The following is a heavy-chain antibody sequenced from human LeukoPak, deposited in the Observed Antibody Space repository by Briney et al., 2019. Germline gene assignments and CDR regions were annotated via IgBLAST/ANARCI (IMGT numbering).Heavy chain of an antibody. CDR3: ATQTTGSKWFDP. J-gene: IGHJ5*02. CDR1: GGSISSYY. Sequence: PSETLSLTCTVSGGSISSYYWSWIRQPPGKGLEWIGYIYYGGSTNYNPSLKSRVTISVDTSKNQFSLNLSSVTAADTAVYYCATQTTGSKWFDPWGQGTLVTVSS. CDR2: IYYGGST. V-gene: IGHV4-59*08. D-gene: IGHD4-11*01.